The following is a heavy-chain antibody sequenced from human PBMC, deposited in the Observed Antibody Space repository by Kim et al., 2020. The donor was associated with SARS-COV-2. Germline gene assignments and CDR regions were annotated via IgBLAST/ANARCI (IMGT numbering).Heavy chain of an antibody. D-gene: IGHD3-3*01. V-gene: IGHV3-23*01. CDR3: AKDRTKGYFDY. J-gene: IGHJ4*02. Sequence: TYYAGAVKGRFTISRDNSKNTLYLQMNSLRAEDTAVYYCAKDRTKGYFDYWGQGTLVTVSS. CDR2: T.